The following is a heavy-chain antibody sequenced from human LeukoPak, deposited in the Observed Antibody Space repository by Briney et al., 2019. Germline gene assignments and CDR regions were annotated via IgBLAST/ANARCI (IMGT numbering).Heavy chain of an antibody. Sequence: GSLRLSCAASGFTFSSYEMNWVRQAPGKGLEWVSYISSSGSTIYYADSVKGRFTISRDNAKNSLYLQMNSRRAEDTAVYYCARSNGYKLLGLFDYWGQGTLVTVSS. D-gene: IGHD5-24*01. J-gene: IGHJ4*02. CDR1: GFTFSSYE. V-gene: IGHV3-48*03. CDR3: ARSNGYKLLGLFDY. CDR2: ISSSGSTI.